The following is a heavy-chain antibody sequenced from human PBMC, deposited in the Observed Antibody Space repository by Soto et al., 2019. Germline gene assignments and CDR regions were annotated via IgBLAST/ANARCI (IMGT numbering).Heavy chain of an antibody. CDR1: GYSFTRYW. CDR2: IYPGDSDT. D-gene: IGHD3-10*01. CDR3: TRHESVYGSGSYYVDY. V-gene: IGHV5-51*01. Sequence: GESLKISCKGSGYSFTRYWIGWVCQMPGKGLEWMGIIYPGDSDTRYSPSFRGQVTVSVDKSISTAYLQWSSLKASDTAMYYCTRHESVYGSGSYYVDYWGQGTLVTVSS. J-gene: IGHJ4*02.